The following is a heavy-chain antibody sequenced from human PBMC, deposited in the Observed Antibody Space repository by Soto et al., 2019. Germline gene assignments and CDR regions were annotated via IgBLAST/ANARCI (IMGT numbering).Heavy chain of an antibody. CDR3: ASRSGWPLLDDFDI. CDR1: GYTFTGYY. J-gene: IGHJ3*02. V-gene: IGHV1-2*02. Sequence: ASVKVSCKASGYTFTGYYMHWVRQAPGQGLEWMGWINPNSGGTNYAQKLQGRVTMTRDTSISTAYMELSRLRSDDTAVYYCASRSGWPLLDDFDIWGQGTMVTVS. CDR2: INPNSGGT. D-gene: IGHD6-25*01.